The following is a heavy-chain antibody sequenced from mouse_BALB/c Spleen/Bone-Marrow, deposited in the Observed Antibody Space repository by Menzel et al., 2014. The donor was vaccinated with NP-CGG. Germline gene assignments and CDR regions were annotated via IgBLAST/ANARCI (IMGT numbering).Heavy chain of an antibody. CDR1: GYAFTNYL. CDR3: ARSEGNHADY. J-gene: IGHJ2*01. V-gene: IGHV1-54*01. CDR2: INPGSGGT. Sequence: VKLQESGAELVRPGTSVKVSCKASGYAFTNYLIEWVKQRPGQGLEWIGVINPGSGGTNYNEKFKGKATLTADKSSSTAYMQLSSLTSDDSAVYFCARSEGNHADYRGQGTTLTVSS. D-gene: IGHD2-1*01.